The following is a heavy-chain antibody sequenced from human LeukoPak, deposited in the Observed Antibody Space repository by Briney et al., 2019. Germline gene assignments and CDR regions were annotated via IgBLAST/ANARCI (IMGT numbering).Heavy chain of an antibody. CDR2: ISSSSSTI. Sequence: GGSLRLSCAASGFTFSSYSMNWVRQAPGKGLEWVSYISSSSSTIYYADSVKGRFTISRDNAKNSLYLQMNSLRAEDTAVYYCARDSRQWLVDYWGQGTLVTVSS. CDR3: ARDSRQWLVDY. D-gene: IGHD6-19*01. J-gene: IGHJ4*02. CDR1: GFTFSSYS. V-gene: IGHV3-48*04.